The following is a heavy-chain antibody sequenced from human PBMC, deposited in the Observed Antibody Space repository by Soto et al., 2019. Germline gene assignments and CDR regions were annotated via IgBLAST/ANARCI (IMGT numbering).Heavy chain of an antibody. D-gene: IGHD5-18*01. Sequence: PSETLSLTCAVSVGSIVSSNWWTWVRQPPGKGLEWIGEIYHSGSTNYNPSLKSRVTISVDKSKNQFSLKLISVTAADTAVYYFSAYAGDTYGPLDYWGQGTLVPVSS. CDR3: SAYAGDTYGPLDY. V-gene: IGHV4-4*02. CDR1: VGSIVSSNW. J-gene: IGHJ4*02. CDR2: IYHSGST.